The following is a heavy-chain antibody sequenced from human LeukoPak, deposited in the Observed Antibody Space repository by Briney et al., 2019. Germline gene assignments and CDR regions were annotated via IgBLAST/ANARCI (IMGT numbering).Heavy chain of an antibody. CDR2: LYYTGST. D-gene: IGHD6-13*01. Sequence: SETLPLTCTVSGGSISSSNYYWGWIRQPPGKGLEWIGSLYYTGSTYSNPSLKSRVTISVDTSKNQFSLKLSSVTAADTALYFCARQKASSSWYYFDLWGQGTLVTVSS. CDR3: ARQKASSSWYYFDL. CDR1: GGSISSSNYY. V-gene: IGHV4-39*01. J-gene: IGHJ4*02.